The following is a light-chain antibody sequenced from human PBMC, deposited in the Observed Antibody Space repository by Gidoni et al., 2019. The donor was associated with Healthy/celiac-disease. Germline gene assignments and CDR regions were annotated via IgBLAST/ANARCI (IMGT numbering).Light chain of an antibody. CDR3: QQYNSYSGT. CDR2: DAT. J-gene: IGKJ3*01. V-gene: IGKV1-5*01. Sequence: DIQMTQSPSTLSASVGDRVTITCLASQSISSWLAWYQQKPGKAAKLLIYDATSLESGVPSRFSGSGAGTEFTLTISSLQPDDFATYYCQQYNSYSGTFGPGTKVDIK. CDR1: QSISSW.